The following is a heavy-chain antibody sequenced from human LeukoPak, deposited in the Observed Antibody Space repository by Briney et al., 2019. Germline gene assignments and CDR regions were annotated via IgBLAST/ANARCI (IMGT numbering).Heavy chain of an antibody. CDR3: ARGWLQFSALDY. CDR1: GFTVSSYA. J-gene: IGHJ4*02. Sequence: PGGSLRLSCAASGFTVSSYAMSWVRQPPGKGLEWVSLISGNGGSTYYADSVKGRFTISRDNSKNTLYLQMNSLRAEDTAVYYCARGWLQFSALDYWGQGTLVTVSS. V-gene: IGHV3-23*01. CDR2: ISGNGGST. D-gene: IGHD5-24*01.